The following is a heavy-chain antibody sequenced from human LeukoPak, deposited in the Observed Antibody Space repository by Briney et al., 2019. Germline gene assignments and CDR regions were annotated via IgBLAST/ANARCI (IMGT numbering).Heavy chain of an antibody. CDR3: ASTERCSTTCPLDY. CDR2: IYYSGST. D-gene: IGHD2-2*01. J-gene: IGHJ4*02. V-gene: IGHV4-39*07. Sequence: SETLSLTCTVSGGSISSSSYYWGWIRQPPGKGLEWIGSIYYSGSTYYNPSLKSRVTISLDTSMKKFSLKLNSVTAADTAVYYCASTERCSTTCPLDYWGQGTLVTVSS. CDR1: GGSISSSSYY.